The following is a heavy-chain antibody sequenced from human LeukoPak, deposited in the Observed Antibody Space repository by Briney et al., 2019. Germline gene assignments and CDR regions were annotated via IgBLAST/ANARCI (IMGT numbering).Heavy chain of an antibody. V-gene: IGHV1-69*13. J-gene: IGHJ4*02. CDR3: ARGFGSSREVGYFDY. Sequence: SVKVSCKVFGGSFSAYAISWVRQAPGQGLEWMGGIIPIFGTANYAQKFQGRVTITADESTSTAYMELSSLRSEDTAVYYCARGFGSSREVGYFDYWGQGTLVTVSS. CDR1: GGSFSAYA. CDR2: IIPIFGTA. D-gene: IGHD6-6*01.